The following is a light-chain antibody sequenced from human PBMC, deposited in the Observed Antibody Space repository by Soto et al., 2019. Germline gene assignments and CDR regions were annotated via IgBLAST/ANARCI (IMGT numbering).Light chain of an antibody. CDR1: QSVSSY. CDR2: DAS. V-gene: IGKV3-11*01. J-gene: IGKJ1*01. CDR3: QQRSNWPWT. Sequence: ETVLTQSPATLSSSPGERATLSCRASQSVSSYLAWYQQKPGQAPRLLIFDASNRATGTPARFSGRGSGTDFTLTISSLEPEDFAVYYCQQRSNWPWTFGQGTKVDIK.